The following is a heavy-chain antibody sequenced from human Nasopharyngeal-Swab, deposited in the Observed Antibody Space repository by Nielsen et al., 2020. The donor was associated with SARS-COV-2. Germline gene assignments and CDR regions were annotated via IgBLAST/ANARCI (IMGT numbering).Heavy chain of an antibody. CDR1: GLTVSSNY. V-gene: IGHV3-66*01. Sequence: GESLKISCAASGLTVSSNYMSWVRQAPGKGLEWVSVIHAGGNTYYADSVKGRFTISRGISKNTVYLQMNSLRVEDTAVYHCTKDPGHGLGVSVEDYWGQGTLVSVSS. J-gene: IGHJ4*02. D-gene: IGHD3-10*01. CDR3: TKDPGHGLGVSVEDY. CDR2: IHAGGNT.